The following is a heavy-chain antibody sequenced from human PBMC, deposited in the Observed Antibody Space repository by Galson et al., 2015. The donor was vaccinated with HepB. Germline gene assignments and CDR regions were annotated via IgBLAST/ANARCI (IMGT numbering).Heavy chain of an antibody. CDR2: IRSKASDYAT. Sequence: SLRLSCAASGFTFSGSAIHWVRQASGKGPEWVGRIRSKASDYATAYAASLKGRFTISRDDSKNTAYLHMNSLKTADTAVYFCARGRDYDFWSGEFDSWGQGTLVTVSS. CDR1: GFTFSGSA. CDR3: ARGRDYDFWSGEFDS. J-gene: IGHJ4*02. D-gene: IGHD3-3*01. V-gene: IGHV3-73*01.